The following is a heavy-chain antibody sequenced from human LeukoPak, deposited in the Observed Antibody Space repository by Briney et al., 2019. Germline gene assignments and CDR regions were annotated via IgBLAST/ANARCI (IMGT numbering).Heavy chain of an antibody. V-gene: IGHV1-3*01. CDR1: GYTFTSYA. CDR2: INAGNGNT. CDR3: ARDRVPTYDILTGSFDY. Sequence: ASVKVSCKASGYTFTSYAMHWVRQAPGQRLEWMGWINAGNGNTIYSQKFQGRVTITRDTSASTAYMELSSLRSEDTAVYYCARDRVPTYDILTGSFDYWGQGTLVTVSS. J-gene: IGHJ4*02. D-gene: IGHD3-9*01.